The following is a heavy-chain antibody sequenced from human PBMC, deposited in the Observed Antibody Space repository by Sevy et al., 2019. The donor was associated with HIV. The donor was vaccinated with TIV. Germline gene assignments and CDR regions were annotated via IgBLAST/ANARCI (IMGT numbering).Heavy chain of an antibody. D-gene: IGHD6-13*01. CDR2: IYYSGST. V-gene: IGHV4-31*01. J-gene: IGHJ6*02. Sequence: SETLSLTCTVSGGSISSGCYYWSWIRQHPGKGLEWIGCIYYSGSTYYNPSLNSLISIFVDTSKKQFSLNLTSSIAADTAVYYCARERHHLVHHLWSGMDVWGQGITVTVSS. CDR3: ARERHHLVHHLWSGMDV. CDR1: GGSISSGCYY.